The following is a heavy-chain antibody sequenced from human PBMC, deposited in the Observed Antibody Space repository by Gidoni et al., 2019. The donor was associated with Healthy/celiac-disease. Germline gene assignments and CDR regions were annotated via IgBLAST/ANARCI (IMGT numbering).Heavy chain of an antibody. CDR1: GFTFSDYY. Sequence: QVQLVESGGGLVKPGGSLRLSCAASGFTFSDYYMSWIRQAPGKGLEWFSYISSSGSTIYYADSVKGRFTISRDNAKNSLYLQMNSLRAEDTAVYYCASSVLLWFGELSGTGAFDIWSQGTMVTVSS. J-gene: IGHJ3*02. CDR2: ISSSGSTI. V-gene: IGHV3-11*01. D-gene: IGHD3-10*01. CDR3: ASSVLLWFGELSGTGAFDI.